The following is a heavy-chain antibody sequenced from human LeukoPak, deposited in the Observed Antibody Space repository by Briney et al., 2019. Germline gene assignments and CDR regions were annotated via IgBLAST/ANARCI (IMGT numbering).Heavy chain of an antibody. CDR3: AKVRASDYDVLTDFDY. Sequence: GGSLRLSCAASGFIFSGYAMSWVRQVPGKGLEWVSSISGGGKSSYYRDSVKGRLTISRVNSRNTLYLEVNSLRVEDTAVYYCAKVRASDYDVLTDFDYWGQGTLVMVSS. CDR1: GFIFSGYA. D-gene: IGHD3-9*01. CDR2: ISGGGKSS. V-gene: IGHV3-23*01. J-gene: IGHJ4*02.